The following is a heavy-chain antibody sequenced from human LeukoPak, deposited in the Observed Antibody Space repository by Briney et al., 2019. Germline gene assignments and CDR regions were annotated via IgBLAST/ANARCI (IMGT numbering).Heavy chain of an antibody. CDR3: AKDLARGTAVAGYFDY. J-gene: IGHJ4*02. CDR2: ISGSGGST. CDR1: GFTFSSYA. V-gene: IGHV3-23*01. Sequence: GSLRLSCAASGFTFSSYAMSRVRQAPGKGLEWVSAISGSGGSTYYADSVKGRFTISRDNSKNTLYLQMNSLRAEDTAVYYCAKDLARGTAVAGYFDYWGQGTLVTVSS. D-gene: IGHD6-19*01.